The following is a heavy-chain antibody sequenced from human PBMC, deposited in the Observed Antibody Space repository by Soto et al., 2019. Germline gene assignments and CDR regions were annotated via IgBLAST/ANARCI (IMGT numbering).Heavy chain of an antibody. D-gene: IGHD6-6*01. J-gene: IGHJ6*02. CDR3: ARRWLSNSSTFSYHYSGMVG. CDR2: INPRSGNT. V-gene: IGHV1-8*01. Sequence: QVQLVQSGAEVKKPGASVKVSCKASGYTFTSDDINWVRQATGQGLEWMGWINPRSGNTGYAQKFQGRVTVTRNTSVGTASRAVSRVRCEQTSAYYAARRWLSNSSTFSYHYSGMVGWGQGDTVSDSS. CDR1: GYTFTSDD.